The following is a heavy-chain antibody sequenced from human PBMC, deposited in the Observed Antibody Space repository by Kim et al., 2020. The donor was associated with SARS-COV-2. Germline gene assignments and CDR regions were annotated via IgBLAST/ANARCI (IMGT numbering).Heavy chain of an antibody. V-gene: IGHV3-74*01. Sequence: GGSLRLSCAASGFTFSSYWMHWVRQAPGKGLVWVSRINSDGSSTSYADSVKGRFTISRDNAKNTLYLQMNSLRAEDTAVYYCARRSRWAPIAAAGKGDAFDIWGQGTMVTVSS. J-gene: IGHJ3*02. CDR2: INSDGSST. CDR3: ARRSRWAPIAAAGKGDAFDI. D-gene: IGHD6-13*01. CDR1: GFTFSSYW.